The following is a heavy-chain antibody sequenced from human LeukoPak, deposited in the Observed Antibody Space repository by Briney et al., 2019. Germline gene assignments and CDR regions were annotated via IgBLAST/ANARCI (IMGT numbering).Heavy chain of an antibody. CDR3: ARQDILTGYFISGWAFDI. Sequence: SETLSLTCTVSGGSISSYYWIWIRQPPGKGLEWIGYIYTSGSTNYNPSLKSRVTISVDTSKNQFSLKLSSVTAADTAVYYCARQDILTGYFISGWAFDIWGQGTMVTVSS. J-gene: IGHJ3*02. CDR2: IYTSGST. D-gene: IGHD3-9*01. V-gene: IGHV4-4*09. CDR1: GGSISSYY.